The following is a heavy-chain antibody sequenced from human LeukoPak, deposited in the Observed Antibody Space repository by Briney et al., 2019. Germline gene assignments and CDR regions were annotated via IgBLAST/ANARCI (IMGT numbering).Heavy chain of an antibody. V-gene: IGHV4-30-2*01. CDR2: IYHSGST. J-gene: IGHJ4*02. D-gene: IGHD3-22*01. Sequence: SEPLSLTCTVSGGSISSGGYYWSWIRQPPGKGLEWIGYIYHSGSTYYNPSLKSRVTMSVDRSKNQFSLKLSSVTAADTAVYYCARSRSEGDGKYYYDSSGYLFDYWGQGTLVTVSS. CDR3: ARSRSEGDGKYYYDSSGYLFDY. CDR1: GGSISSGGYY.